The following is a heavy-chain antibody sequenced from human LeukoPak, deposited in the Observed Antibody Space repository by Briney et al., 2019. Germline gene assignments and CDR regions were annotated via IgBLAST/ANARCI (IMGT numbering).Heavy chain of an antibody. Sequence: GGSLRLSCAASGFTFSSYWMHWVRQAPGKGLEWVSVIYSGGSTYYADSVKGRFTISRDNSKNTLYLQMNSLRAEDTAVYYCAGGSGYDFNYWGQGTLVTVSS. CDR2: IYSGGST. CDR1: GFTFSSYW. CDR3: AGGSGYDFNY. V-gene: IGHV3-53*01. D-gene: IGHD5-12*01. J-gene: IGHJ4*02.